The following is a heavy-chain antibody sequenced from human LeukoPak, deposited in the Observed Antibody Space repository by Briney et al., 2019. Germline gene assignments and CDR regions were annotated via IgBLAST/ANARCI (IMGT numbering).Heavy chain of an antibody. Sequence: SETLSLTCAVYGGSFSGYYWSWIRQHPGKGLEWIGYIYYSGSTYYNPSLKSRVTISVDTSKNQFSLKLSSVTAADTAVYYCARDRPLYYYDSSGYDYWGQGTLVTVSS. J-gene: IGHJ4*02. CDR2: IYYSGST. CDR1: GGSFSGYY. CDR3: ARDRPLYYYDSSGYDY. D-gene: IGHD3-22*01. V-gene: IGHV4-31*11.